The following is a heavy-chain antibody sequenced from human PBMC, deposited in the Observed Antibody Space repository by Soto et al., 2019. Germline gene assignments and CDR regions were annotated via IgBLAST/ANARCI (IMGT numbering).Heavy chain of an antibody. CDR3: ARLTTELKGSLGEYYFEF. Sequence: GGSLRLSCAARGFTFSNYPMSWVRQAPGKGLEWVSGISASGADTPYADPVKGRFTISRDNSKNTVYLQMNSLRVEDTAVYYCARLTTELKGSLGEYYFEFWGQGALVTVSS. V-gene: IGHV3-23*01. CDR2: ISASGADT. CDR1: GFTFSNYP. J-gene: IGHJ4*02. D-gene: IGHD6-6*01.